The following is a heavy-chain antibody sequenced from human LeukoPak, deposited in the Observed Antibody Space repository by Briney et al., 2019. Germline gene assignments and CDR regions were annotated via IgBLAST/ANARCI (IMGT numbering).Heavy chain of an antibody. V-gene: IGHV3-13*01. D-gene: IGHD3-16*01. J-gene: IGHJ4*02. CDR1: GFTFSSYD. CDR2: IGTAGDT. CDR3: VRTAGREGGD. Sequence: PGGSLRLSCAASGFTFSSYDMHWVRQATGKGLEWVSAIGTAGDTYYPGSVKGRFSVSRDNARNSLYLQMNSLRAEDTAVYYCVRTAGREGGDWGQGTLVTVSS.